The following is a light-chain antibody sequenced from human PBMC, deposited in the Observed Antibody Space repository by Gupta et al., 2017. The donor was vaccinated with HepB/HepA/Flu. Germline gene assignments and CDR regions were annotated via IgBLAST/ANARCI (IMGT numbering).Light chain of an antibody. Sequence: DIVMTQSPLSLPVTPGESASISCRSSQSLVKSNGYNYLDWYLQKPWQSPQLLIYLGSNRASGVPDRFSGSGSGADFTLKISRVEADDVGVYYCMQALQSPRTFGQGTKLESK. CDR2: LGS. V-gene: IGKV2-28*01. J-gene: IGKJ2*02. CDR3: MQALQSPRT. CDR1: QSLVKSNGYNY.